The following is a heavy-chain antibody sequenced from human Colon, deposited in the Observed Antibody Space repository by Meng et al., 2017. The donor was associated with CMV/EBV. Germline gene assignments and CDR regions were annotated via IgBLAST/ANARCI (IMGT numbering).Heavy chain of an antibody. CDR1: GGSINNYY. CDR3: SSLYCTSTSCLNY. CDR2: IYYSGST. D-gene: IGHD2-2*01. V-gene: IGHV4-59*01. J-gene: IGHJ4*02. Sequence: SETLSLTCSVSGGSINNYYWNWIRQPPGNGLEWIGYIYYSGSTNYNPSLKSRATISIDTSKNRIALKLSSVTAADTAVYYCSSLYCTSTSCLNYWGQGALVTVSS.